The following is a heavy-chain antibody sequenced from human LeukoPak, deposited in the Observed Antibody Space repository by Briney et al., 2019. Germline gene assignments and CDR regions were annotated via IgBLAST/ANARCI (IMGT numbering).Heavy chain of an antibody. D-gene: IGHD2-2*01. CDR2: IYYSGST. J-gene: IGHJ5*02. V-gene: IGHV4-59*01. CDR1: GGSISSYY. Sequence: SETLSLTCTVSGGSISSYYWSWIRQPPGKGLEWIGYIYYSGSTSYNPSLKSRVTMSVDTSKKQISLKVRSVTAADTAVYYCARTTEDCSSTSCYQYWFDPWGQGTLVTVSS. CDR3: ARTTEDCSSTSCYQYWFDP.